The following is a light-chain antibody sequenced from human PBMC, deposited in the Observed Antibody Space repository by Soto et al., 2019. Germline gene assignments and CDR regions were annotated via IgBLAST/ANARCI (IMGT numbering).Light chain of an antibody. V-gene: IGKV1-27*01. J-gene: IGKJ4*01. CDR2: GAS. CDR1: QGFSDY. Sequence: DIQMTQSPSSLSASVGDKVTITCRASQGFSDYLAWFQQKPGKVPKLLIYGASTLQSGVPSRFSGSGSGTDFTLTISSLQPEDVATYYCQKYNSAPPTFGGGTKVDIK. CDR3: QKYNSAPPT.